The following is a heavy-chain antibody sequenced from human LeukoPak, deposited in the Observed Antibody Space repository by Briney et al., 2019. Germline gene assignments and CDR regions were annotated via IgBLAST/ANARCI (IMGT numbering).Heavy chain of an antibody. CDR3: NTTLGGYYFDY. V-gene: IGHV3-15*01. D-gene: IGHD3-16*01. CDR2: IKGKSDGGTT. CDR1: GFIFSNAW. Sequence: GGSLRLSCAGSGFIFSNAWMSWVRQAPGKGLEWVGRIKGKSDGGTTDYAAPVKGRFTIARDDSKNTLSLQMNSLKTEDTAVYHCNTTLGGYYFDYWGQGNLVTVSS. J-gene: IGHJ4*02.